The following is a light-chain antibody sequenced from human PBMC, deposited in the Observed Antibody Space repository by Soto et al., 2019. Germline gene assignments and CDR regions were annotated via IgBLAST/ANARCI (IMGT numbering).Light chain of an antibody. J-gene: IGLJ3*02. CDR1: SSNIGSNT. CDR2: SNN. Sequence: QAVVTQPPSASGTPGQRVTISCSGSSSNIGSNTVNWYQQLPGTAPKLLIYSNNQRPSGVPDRFSGSKSGTSASLAISGLQSEEEADYYCAAWDDSLNGRGVFGGGTKVTVL. V-gene: IGLV1-44*01. CDR3: AAWDDSLNGRGV.